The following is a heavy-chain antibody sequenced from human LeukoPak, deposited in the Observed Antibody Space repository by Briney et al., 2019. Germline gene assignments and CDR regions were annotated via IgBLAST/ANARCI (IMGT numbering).Heavy chain of an antibody. Sequence: SETLSLTCTVSGASISSYYWSWLRQSPGKGLESIGYIYYTGSTNYNPSLKSRVTISVDTSKNQFSLKLNSVTAADTAVYYCATRVRPTSPGVFDIWGQGTLVTVSS. V-gene: IGHV4-59*01. CDR1: GASISSYY. J-gene: IGHJ3*02. CDR2: IYYTGST. CDR3: ATRVRPTSPGVFDI. D-gene: IGHD1-26*01.